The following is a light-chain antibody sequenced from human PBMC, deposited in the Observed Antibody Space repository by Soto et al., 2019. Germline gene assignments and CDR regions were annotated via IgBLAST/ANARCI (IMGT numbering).Light chain of an antibody. J-gene: IGKJ3*01. V-gene: IGKV1-27*01. Sequence: DIQMTQSPTSLSASVGDRVTITCRASQGIRNFVAWYQQKPGKAPKLLIYAASTLQSGVPSRFSGCGSGTGFTLTVNRLQPEDVATYSCQKYSSVPVFGPGTKVEIK. CDR1: QGIRNF. CDR3: QKYSSVPV. CDR2: AAS.